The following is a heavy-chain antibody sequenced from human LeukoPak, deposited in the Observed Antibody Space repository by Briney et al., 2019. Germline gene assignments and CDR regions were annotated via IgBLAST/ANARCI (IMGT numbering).Heavy chain of an antibody. V-gene: IGHV1-69*13. D-gene: IGHD1-26*01. CDR1: VGTFSIYA. Sequence: GASVKVSCKASVGTFSIYAISWVRQAPGQGLEWMGGIIPIFGTANYAQKFQGRVTITADESTSTAYMELSSLRSEDTAVYYCARGRDSGSYSHFQHWGQGTLVTVSS. J-gene: IGHJ1*01. CDR2: IIPIFGTA. CDR3: ARGRDSGSYSHFQH.